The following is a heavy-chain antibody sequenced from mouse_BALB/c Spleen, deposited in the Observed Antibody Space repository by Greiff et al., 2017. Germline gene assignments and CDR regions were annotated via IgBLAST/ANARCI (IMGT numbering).Heavy chain of an antibody. CDR2: ISSGGSYT. CDR3: ARTYSYYAMDY. J-gene: IGHJ4*01. V-gene: IGHV5-6*01. Sequence: EVQVVESGGDLVKPGGSLKLSCAASGFTFSSYGMSWVRQTPDKRLEWVATISSGGSYTYYPDSVKGRFTISRDNAKNTLYLQMSSLKSEDTAMYYCARTYSYYAMDYWGQGTSVTVSS. D-gene: IGHD2-12*01. CDR1: GFTFSSYG.